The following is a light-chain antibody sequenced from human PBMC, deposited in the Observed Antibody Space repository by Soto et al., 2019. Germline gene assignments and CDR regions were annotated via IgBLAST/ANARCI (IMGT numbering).Light chain of an antibody. CDR1: SSNIGGNT. Sequence: QSVLTQPPSASGTPGQRVTISCSGSSSNIGGNTVNWYQQVPGAAPKLIIFNNSQRPSGVPDRFSGSKSGTSASLANGGLQSEDEADYYCSTWDDSLNGPLFGGGTKVTVL. CDR2: NNS. V-gene: IGLV1-44*01. J-gene: IGLJ2*01. CDR3: STWDDSLNGPL.